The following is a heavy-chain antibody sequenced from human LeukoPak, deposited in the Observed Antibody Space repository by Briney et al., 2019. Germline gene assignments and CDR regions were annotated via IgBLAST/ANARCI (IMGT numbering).Heavy chain of an antibody. V-gene: IGHV4-34*01. Sequence: PSETLSLTCAVYGGSLSNYYWSWVRQPPGKGLEWIGEINHSGSTYYNPSLKGRVTISVDTSKNQLSLKLTSVTAADTAVYYCARGPASGSNFAWFDTWGQGTLVTVSS. CDR1: GGSLSNYY. D-gene: IGHD3-10*01. CDR3: ARGPASGSNFAWFDT. J-gene: IGHJ5*02. CDR2: INHSGST.